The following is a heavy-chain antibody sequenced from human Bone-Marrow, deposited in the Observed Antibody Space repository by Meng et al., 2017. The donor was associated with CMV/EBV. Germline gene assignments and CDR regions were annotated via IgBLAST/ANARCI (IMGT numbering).Heavy chain of an antibody. D-gene: IGHD6-13*01. CDR1: GGSISSSSYY. J-gene: IGHJ4*02. Sequence: SETLSLTCTVSGGSISSSSYYWGWIRQPPGKGLEWIGSIYYSGSTYYNPSLKSRVTISVDTPKNQFSLKLSSVTAADTAVYYCARGVGIAAAGVDYWGQGTLVTVSS. V-gene: IGHV4-39*07. CDR3: ARGVGIAAAGVDY. CDR2: IYYSGST.